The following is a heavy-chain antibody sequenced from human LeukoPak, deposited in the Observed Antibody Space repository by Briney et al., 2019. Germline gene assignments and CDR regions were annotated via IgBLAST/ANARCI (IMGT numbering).Heavy chain of an antibody. J-gene: IGHJ2*01. V-gene: IGHV4-61*02. CDR3: ARVSSIVVVPAAIDL. D-gene: IGHD2-2*01. Sequence: SETLSPTCTVSGGSISSGSYYWSWIRQPAGKGLEWIGRIYTSGSTNYNPSLKSRVTISVDTSKNQFSLKLSSVTAADTAVYYCARVSSIVVVPAAIDLWGRGTLVTVSS. CDR2: IYTSGST. CDR1: GGSISSGSYY.